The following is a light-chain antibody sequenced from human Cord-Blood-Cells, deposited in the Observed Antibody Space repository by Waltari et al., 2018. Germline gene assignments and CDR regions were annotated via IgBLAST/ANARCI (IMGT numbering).Light chain of an antibody. CDR3: QSYDSSLSGSV. CDR1: SSNIGAGYD. J-gene: IGLJ3*02. Sequence: QPVLTQPPSVSGAPGQRVTISCTGSSSNIGAGYDVHWYQQLPVTAPKLLIYGNSNRPSGVPDRFSGSKSGTSASLAITGLQAEDEADYYCQSYDSSLSGSVFGGGTKLTVL. CDR2: GNS. V-gene: IGLV1-40*01.